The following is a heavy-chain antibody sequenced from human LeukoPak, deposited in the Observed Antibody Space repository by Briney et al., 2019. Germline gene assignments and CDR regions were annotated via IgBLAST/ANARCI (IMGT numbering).Heavy chain of an antibody. CDR1: GGSISSGSYY. CDR2: IYDSGST. V-gene: IGHV4-61*02. J-gene: IGHJ5*02. CDR3: ARSEKVATATGWFDP. D-gene: IGHD5-12*01. Sequence: SQTLSLTCTVSGGSISSGSYYWSWIRQPAGKGLEWIGRIYDSGSTYYNPSLKSRVTISVDKSKNQFSLKLTSVTAADTAVYYCARSEKVATATGWFDPWGQGTLVTVSS.